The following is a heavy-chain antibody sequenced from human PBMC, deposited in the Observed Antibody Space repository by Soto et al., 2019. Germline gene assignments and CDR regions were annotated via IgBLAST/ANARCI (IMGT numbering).Heavy chain of an antibody. CDR3: ASELATITLDAFDI. CDR1: GYAFTSYH. D-gene: IGHD4-4*01. Sequence: QVQLLQSGAEVRKPGASVKVSCKASGYAFTSYHLHWLRQAPGKGPEWMGIIKPGGGSPSYAQQFRGRLAMARDTSTSTAYMEMNSLRSEDAAVYYWASELATITLDAFDIWGQGTMVTVSS. J-gene: IGHJ3*02. CDR2: IKPGGGSP. V-gene: IGHV1-46*01.